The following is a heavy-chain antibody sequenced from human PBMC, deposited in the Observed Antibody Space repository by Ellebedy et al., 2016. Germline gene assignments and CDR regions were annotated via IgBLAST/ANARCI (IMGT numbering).Heavy chain of an antibody. CDR1: GFTFSSYS. V-gene: IGHV3-48*02. Sequence: GGSLRLXCAASGFTFSSYSMNWVRQAPGKGLEWVSYISSSSDTIYYADSVKGRFTISRDNAKNSLFLQMNSLRDEDTAVYYCARDRPPEYSSSSGWLGDYWGQGTPVTVSS. D-gene: IGHD6-6*01. J-gene: IGHJ4*02. CDR2: ISSSSDTI. CDR3: ARDRPPEYSSSSGWLGDY.